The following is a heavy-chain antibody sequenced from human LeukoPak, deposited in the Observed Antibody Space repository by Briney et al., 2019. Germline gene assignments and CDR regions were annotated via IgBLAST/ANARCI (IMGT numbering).Heavy chain of an antibody. Sequence: GSLRLSCAASGFSFSTFAMSWVRQAPGKGPEWIGEINHSGYTNYNPSLKTRLTMSVDTSKNQFTLRLSSLTAADTAVYFCARSHLWPSGTFDIWDQGTMATVSS. CDR1: GFSFSTFA. D-gene: IGHD3-3*02. CDR3: ARSHLWPSGTFDI. V-gene: IGHV4-34*08. CDR2: INHSGYT. J-gene: IGHJ3*02.